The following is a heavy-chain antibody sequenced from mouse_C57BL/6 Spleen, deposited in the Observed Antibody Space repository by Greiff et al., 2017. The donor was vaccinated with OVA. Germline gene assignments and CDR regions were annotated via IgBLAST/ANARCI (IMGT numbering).Heavy chain of an antibody. CDR3: AREITTVAESYWYFDV. V-gene: IGHV5-16*01. Sequence: EVKLVESEGGLVQPGSSMKLSCTASGFTFSDYYMAWVRQVPEKGLEWVANINYDGSSTYYLDSLKSRFIISRDNAKNILYLQMSSLKSEDTATYYCAREITTVAESYWYFDVWGTGTTVTVSS. D-gene: IGHD1-1*01. CDR2: INYDGSST. CDR1: GFTFSDYY. J-gene: IGHJ1*03.